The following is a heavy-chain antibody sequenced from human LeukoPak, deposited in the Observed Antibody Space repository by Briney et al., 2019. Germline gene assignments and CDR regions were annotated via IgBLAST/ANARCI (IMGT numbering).Heavy chain of an antibody. CDR1: GFTVSSNS. CDR2: IYSDNT. CDR3: ARRAGAYSHPYDY. D-gene: IGHD4/OR15-4a*01. Sequence: GGSLRLSCTVSGFTVSSNSMSWVRQAPGKGLEWVSFIYSDNTHYSDSVKGRFTISRDNSKNTLYLQMNSLRADDTAVYYCARRAGAYSHPYDYWGQGTLVTVSS. J-gene: IGHJ4*02. V-gene: IGHV3-53*01.